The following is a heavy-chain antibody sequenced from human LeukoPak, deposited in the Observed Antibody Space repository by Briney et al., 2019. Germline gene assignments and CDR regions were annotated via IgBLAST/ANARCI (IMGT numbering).Heavy chain of an antibody. J-gene: IGHJ3*02. V-gene: IGHV4-59*01. D-gene: IGHD3-3*01. CDR2: IYYSGST. CDR1: GGSISSYY. Sequence: SETLSLTCTVSGGSISSYYWSWIRQPPGKGLEWIGYIYYSGSTNYNPSLKSRVTISVDTSKNQFSLKLSSVTAADTAVYYCARVFDESLITIFGVVTSGAFDIWGQGTMVTVSS. CDR3: ARVFDESLITIFGVVTSGAFDI.